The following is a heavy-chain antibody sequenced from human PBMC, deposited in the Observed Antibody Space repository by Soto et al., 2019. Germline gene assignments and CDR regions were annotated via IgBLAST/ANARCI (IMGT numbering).Heavy chain of an antibody. J-gene: IGHJ4*02. D-gene: IGHD6-19*01. V-gene: IGHV4-39*07. CDR3: ARRGGYSSGWYSH. Sequence: PSETLSLTCTVSGGSISSSSYYWGWIRQPPGKGLEWIGSIYYSGSTNYNPSLKSRVTISVDTSKNQFSLKLSSVTAADTAVYYCARRGGYSSGWYSHWGQGTLVTVSS. CDR2: IYYSGST. CDR1: GGSISSSSYY.